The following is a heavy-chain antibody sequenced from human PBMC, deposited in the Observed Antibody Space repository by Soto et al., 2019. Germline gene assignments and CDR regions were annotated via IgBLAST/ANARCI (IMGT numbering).Heavy chain of an antibody. V-gene: IGHV4-30-4*01. CDR3: ARCSGVGVAGMDV. Sequence: QVQLQESGPRLVKPLQTLSLTCTVSGDSINSGDYYWSWIRQPPGRGLEWVGYSFYSGITDYNPSLKSRMAISQHTSKTRYPLRLNSVTAADTAVYFWARCSGVGVAGMDVWGQGTTVSVSS. J-gene: IGHJ6*02. CDR1: GDSINSGDYY. CDR2: SFYSGIT. D-gene: IGHD3-10*02.